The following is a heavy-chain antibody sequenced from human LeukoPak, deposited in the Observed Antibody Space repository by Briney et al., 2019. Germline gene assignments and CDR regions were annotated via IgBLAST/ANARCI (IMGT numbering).Heavy chain of an antibody. CDR2: ISSSGSTI. Sequence: GGSLRLSCAASGFTFSSYEMNWVRQAPGRGLEWVSYISSSGSTIYYADSVKGRFTISRDNAKNSLYLQMNSLRAEDTAVYYCARDRYDFWSGYPDSYFDPWGRGTLVTVSS. D-gene: IGHD3-3*01. CDR3: ARDRYDFWSGYPDSYFDP. J-gene: IGHJ2*01. V-gene: IGHV3-48*03. CDR1: GFTFSSYE.